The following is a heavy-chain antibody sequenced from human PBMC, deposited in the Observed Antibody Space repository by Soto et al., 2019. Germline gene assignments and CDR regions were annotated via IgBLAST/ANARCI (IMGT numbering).Heavy chain of an antibody. D-gene: IGHD6-13*01. J-gene: IGHJ6*02. Sequence: GGSLRLSCAASGFTFSSYAMSWVRQAPGKGLEWVAVVSYDGTKEYYADSVKGRFTISRDNSKSTLSLQMNSLRADDTAVYYCARAEYSSSWSPYYYYYGMDVWGQGSTVTVSS. CDR2: VSYDGTKE. CDR1: GFTFSSYA. V-gene: IGHV3-30*14. CDR3: ARAEYSSSWSPYYYYYGMDV.